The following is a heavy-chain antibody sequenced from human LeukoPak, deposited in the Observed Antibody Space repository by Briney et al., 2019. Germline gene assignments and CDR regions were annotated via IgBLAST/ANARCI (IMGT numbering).Heavy chain of an antibody. V-gene: IGHV3-7*01. CDR2: IKQDGSEK. J-gene: IGHJ4*02. Sequence: GGSLRLSCAASEFTFSGYWMSWVRQAPGKGVEWVANIKQDGSEKYYVDSVNGRFTISRENAKNSVYLQMNSLRVEDTAVYYCASGYGLWGQGTLVTVSS. CDR3: ASGYGL. CDR1: EFTFSGYW. D-gene: IGHD5-18*01.